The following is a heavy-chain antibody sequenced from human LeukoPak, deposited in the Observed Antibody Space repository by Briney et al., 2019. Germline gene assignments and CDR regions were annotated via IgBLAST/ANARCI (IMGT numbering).Heavy chain of an antibody. CDR3: ARDYDDYGDYVGVDY. CDR2: INTNTGNP. V-gene: IGHV7-4-1*02. D-gene: IGHD4-17*01. CDR1: GYTFTSND. Sequence: ASVKVSCKASGYTFTSNDINWVRQATGQGLEWMGWINTNTGNPTYAQGFTGRFVFSLDTSVSTAYLQISSLKAEDTAVYYCARDYDDYGDYVGVDYWGQGTLVTVSS. J-gene: IGHJ4*02.